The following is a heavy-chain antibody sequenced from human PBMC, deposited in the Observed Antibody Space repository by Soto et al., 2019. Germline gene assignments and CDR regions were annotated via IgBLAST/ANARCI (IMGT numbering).Heavy chain of an antibody. CDR3: ARSSNCGGDCYTRYYYGMDV. J-gene: IGHJ6*02. D-gene: IGHD2-21*02. CDR2: IYYSGST. CDR1: GGSVSSGSYY. V-gene: IGHV4-61*01. Sequence: QVQLQESGPGLVKPSETLSLTCTVSGGSVSSGSYYWSWIRQPPGKGLEWIGYIYYSGSTNYNPSLKSRVTISVVTSKYQFSLKLSSVTAADTAVYYCARSSNCGGDCYTRYYYGMDVWGQGTTVTVSS.